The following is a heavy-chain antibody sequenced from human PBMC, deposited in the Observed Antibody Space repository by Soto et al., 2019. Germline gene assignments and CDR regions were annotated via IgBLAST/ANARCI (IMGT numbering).Heavy chain of an antibody. CDR2: ISGSGGST. Sequence: GSLRLSCAASGFTFSSYAMSWVRQAPGKGLEWVSAISGSGGSTYYADSVKGRFTISRDNSKNTLYLQMNSLRAEDTAAYYCAKTRDYYDSSGPDYWGQGTPVTVSS. CDR3: AKTRDYYDSSGPDY. J-gene: IGHJ4*02. V-gene: IGHV3-23*01. D-gene: IGHD3-22*01. CDR1: GFTFSSYA.